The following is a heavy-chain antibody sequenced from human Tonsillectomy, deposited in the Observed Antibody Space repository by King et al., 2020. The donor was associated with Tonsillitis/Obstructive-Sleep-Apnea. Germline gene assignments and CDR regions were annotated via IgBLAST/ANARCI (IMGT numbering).Heavy chain of an antibody. V-gene: IGHV3-23*04. D-gene: IGHD2-2*01. CDR3: AKVEDNVVEPAVMGGYMDV. CDR1: GFTFSSYA. Sequence: VQLVESGGGLVQPGGSLRLSCAASGFTFSSYAMSWVRQAPGKGLEWVSGISGRGGSTYYADSVKGRFTISRDSSKNTLYLQMNSLRAEDTAVYYCAKVEDNVVEPAVMGGYMDVWGKGTTVTVSS. CDR2: ISGRGGST. J-gene: IGHJ6*03.